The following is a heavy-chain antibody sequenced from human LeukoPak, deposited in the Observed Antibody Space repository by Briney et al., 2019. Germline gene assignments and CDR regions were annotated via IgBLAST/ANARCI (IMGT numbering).Heavy chain of an antibody. Sequence: GGSLRLSCAASGFTFSSYAMSWVRQAPGKGLEWVSGISGSGGSTYYADSVKGRFTISRDNSKNTLYLQMNSLRAEDTAVYYCAKDPGSDYYGSGSYLYYFDYWGQGTLVTVSS. D-gene: IGHD3-10*01. V-gene: IGHV3-23*01. CDR2: ISGSGGST. CDR1: GFTFSSYA. CDR3: AKDPGSDYYGSGSYLYYFDY. J-gene: IGHJ4*02.